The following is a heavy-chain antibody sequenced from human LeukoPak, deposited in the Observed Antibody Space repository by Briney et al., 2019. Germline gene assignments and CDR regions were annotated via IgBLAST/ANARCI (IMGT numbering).Heavy chain of an antibody. CDR3: TSIIVGAFDAFDI. CDR1: GFTFSSYA. Sequence: PGGSLRLSCAASGFTFSSYAMHWVRQAPGKGLEWVAVISYDGSNKYYADSVKGRFTISRDNSKNTLYLQMNSLRAEDTAVYYCTSIIVGAFDAFDIWGQGTMVTVSS. D-gene: IGHD1-26*01. CDR2: ISYDGSNK. J-gene: IGHJ3*02. V-gene: IGHV3-30-3*01.